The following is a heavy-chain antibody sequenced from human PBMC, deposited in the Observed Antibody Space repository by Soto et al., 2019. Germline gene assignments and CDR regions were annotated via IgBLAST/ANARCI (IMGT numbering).Heavy chain of an antibody. J-gene: IGHJ4*02. CDR3: AADVPSQGRGEFDY. Sequence: EVQLVESGGVLVKSGGSLRVSCAASGFTFSSAWMTWVRQAPGKGLEWVGRIKSKVDGVTTDYAAPVKGRLTISRDDSESTLYLQMNSLKSEDTAVYYWAADVPSQGRGEFDYWGQGILVTGSS. CDR1: GFTFSSAW. CDR2: IKSKVDGVTT. V-gene: IGHV3-15*07.